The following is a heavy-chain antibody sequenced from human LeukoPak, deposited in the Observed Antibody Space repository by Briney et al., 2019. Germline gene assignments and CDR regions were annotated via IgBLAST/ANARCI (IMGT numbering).Heavy chain of an antibody. CDR3: ARQTYSSGWYWFDP. J-gene: IGHJ5*02. Sequence: SETLSLTCTVSGGSISSSSYHWGWIRQPPGKGLEWIGSIYYSGSTYYNPSLKSRVTISVDTSKNQFSLKLSSVTAADTAVYYCARQTYSSGWYWFDPWGQGTLVTVSS. CDR2: IYYSGST. D-gene: IGHD6-19*01. CDR1: GGSISSSSYH. V-gene: IGHV4-39*01.